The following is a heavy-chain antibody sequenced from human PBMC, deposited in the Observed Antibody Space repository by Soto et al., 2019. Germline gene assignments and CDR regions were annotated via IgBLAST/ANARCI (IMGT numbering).Heavy chain of an antibody. Sequence: QLQLQESGSGLLKPSQTLSLNCSVSGDSISSGGLSWNWLRQSPGRGLEWIGYIYYPGLTYYNPSLKSRVSMSLDTSENQVSLSLYSVTAADSAVYYCARGRRSKTATAGTGWFDPWGPGTLVTVSS. CDR2: IYYPGLT. D-gene: IGHD6-13*01. CDR1: GDSISSGGLS. J-gene: IGHJ5*02. CDR3: ARGRRSKTATAGTGWFDP. V-gene: IGHV4-30-2*06.